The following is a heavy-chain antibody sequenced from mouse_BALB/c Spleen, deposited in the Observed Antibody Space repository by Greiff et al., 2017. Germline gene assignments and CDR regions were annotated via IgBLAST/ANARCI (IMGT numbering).Heavy chain of an antibody. V-gene: IGHV3-2*02. CDR1: GYSITSDYA. J-gene: IGHJ3*01. Sequence: EVKLMESGPGLVKPSQSLSLTCTVTGYSITSDYAWTWIRQFPGNKLEWMGYISYSGSTSYNPSLKSRISITRDTSKNQFFLQLNSVTTEDTATYYCARGHYYGSSFFAYWGQGTLVTVSA. CDR3: ARGHYYGSSFFAY. CDR2: ISYSGST. D-gene: IGHD1-1*01.